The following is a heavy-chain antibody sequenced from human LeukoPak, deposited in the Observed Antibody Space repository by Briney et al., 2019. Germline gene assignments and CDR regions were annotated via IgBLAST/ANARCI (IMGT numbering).Heavy chain of an antibody. V-gene: IGHV4-59*11. J-gene: IGHJ6*03. CDR1: GDSTSSHY. Sequence: SETLSLTCTVSGDSTSSHYWSWIRQSPGQGMEWRGVIHYCGSTDYDPSPRTRVSISIDASKNQFTLNLRSVTAADSAIDYCAGERGRFWYMYVWGKGTTVTVSS. CDR3: AGERGRFWYMYV. D-gene: IGHD3-3*01. CDR2: IHYCGST.